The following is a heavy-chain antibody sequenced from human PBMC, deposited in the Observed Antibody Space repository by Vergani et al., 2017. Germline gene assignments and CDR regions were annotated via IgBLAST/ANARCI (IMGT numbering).Heavy chain of an antibody. CDR2: IYWDDDK. V-gene: IGHV2-5*02. Sequence: QITLKESGPTLVKPTQTLTLTCTFSGFSLSTSGVGVGWIRQPPGKALEWLALIYWDDDKRYSPSLKSRHTITKDTSKNQVVLTMTNMDPVDTATYYLAHMVITYYDYVWGSYRPYYFDYWGQGTLVTVSS. D-gene: IGHD3-16*02. CDR3: AHMVITYYDYVWGSYRPYYFDY. CDR1: GFSLSTSGVG. J-gene: IGHJ4*02.